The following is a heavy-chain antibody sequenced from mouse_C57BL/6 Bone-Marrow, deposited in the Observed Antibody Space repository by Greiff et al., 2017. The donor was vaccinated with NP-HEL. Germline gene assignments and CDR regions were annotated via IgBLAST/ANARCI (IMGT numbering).Heavy chain of an antibody. V-gene: IGHV1-59*01. Sequence: QVQLQQPGAELVRPGTSVKLSCKASGYTFTSYWMHWVKQRPGQGLEWIGVIDPSDSYTNYNQKFKGKATLTVDTSSSTAYMQLSSLTSEDSAVEYCASRGTAQARIAYWGQGTLVTVSA. CDR2: IDPSDSYT. CDR3: ASRGTAQARIAY. D-gene: IGHD3-2*02. CDR1: GYTFTSYW. J-gene: IGHJ3*01.